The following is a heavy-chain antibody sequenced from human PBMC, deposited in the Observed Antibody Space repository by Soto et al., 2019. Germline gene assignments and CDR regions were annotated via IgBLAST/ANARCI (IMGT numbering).Heavy chain of an antibody. Sequence: EVQLVESGGGLVQPGGSLRLSCAASGIPVSSNYMTWVCQAPGKGLEWVSVLHSGGDTYYANSVKGRFTISRHDSTNTLFLQMNSLTPEDTAVYYCARDGPYYYASRMDVWGQGTTVTVSS. CDR3: ARDGPYYYASRMDV. J-gene: IGHJ6*02. D-gene: IGHD3-10*01. CDR1: GIPVSSNY. CDR2: LHSGGDT. V-gene: IGHV3-53*04.